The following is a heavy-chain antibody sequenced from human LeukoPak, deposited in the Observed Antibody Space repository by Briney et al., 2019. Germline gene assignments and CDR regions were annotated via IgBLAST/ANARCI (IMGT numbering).Heavy chain of an antibody. CDR1: GGSISSSSYY. D-gene: IGHD3-3*02. CDR3: ARRRSHFLNWFDP. J-gene: IGHJ5*02. Sequence: PSETLFLTCTVSGGSISSSSYYWGWIRQPPGKGLEWIGSIYYSGSTYYNPSLKSRVTISVDTSKNQFSLKLSSVTAADTAVYYCARRRSHFLNWFDPWGQGTLVTVSS. V-gene: IGHV4-39*01. CDR2: IYYSGST.